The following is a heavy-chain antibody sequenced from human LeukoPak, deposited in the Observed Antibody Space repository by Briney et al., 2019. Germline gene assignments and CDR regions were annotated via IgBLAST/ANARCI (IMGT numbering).Heavy chain of an antibody. J-gene: IGHJ6*03. CDR3: ARDYLPGRDDYYYMDV. V-gene: IGHV3-23*01. CDR2: ISGSGGST. D-gene: IGHD3-16*02. CDR1: GFTFSSYA. Sequence: PEGSLRLSCAASGFTFSSYAMSWVRQAPGKGLEWVSDISGSGGSTYSADSVKGRFTIFRDNSKNTLYLQMNSLRADDTALYYCARDYLPGRDDYYYMDVWGKGTTVTVSS.